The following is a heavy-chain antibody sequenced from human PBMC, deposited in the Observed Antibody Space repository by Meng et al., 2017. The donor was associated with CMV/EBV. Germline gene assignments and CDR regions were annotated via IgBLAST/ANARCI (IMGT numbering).Heavy chain of an antibody. V-gene: IGHV3-23*01. CDR1: GFTFSSYA. CDR2: ISGSGGST. CDR3: AKGVHDFWSGYYLY. Sequence: GESLKISCAASGFTFSSYAMSWVRQAPGKGLEWVSAISGSGGSTYYADSVKGRFTISRDNSKNTLYLQMSSLRAEDTAVYYCAKGVHDFWSGYYLYWGQGTLVTVSS. D-gene: IGHD3-3*01. J-gene: IGHJ4*02.